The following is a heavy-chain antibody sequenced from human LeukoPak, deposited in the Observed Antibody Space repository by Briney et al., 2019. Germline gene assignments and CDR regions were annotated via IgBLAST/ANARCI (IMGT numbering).Heavy chain of an antibody. CDR1: GFTFRSYW. CDR3: GRGAYYYNSGDAFDV. V-gene: IGHV3-7*01. Sequence: GGSLRLSCAASGFTFRSYWMSWVRQAPGKGLEWVANTKQDGSEKYYVYSVKGRFTISRDNARNSLYLQMNSLRVEDTAVYYCGRGAYYYNSGDAFDVWGQGTMVTVSS. J-gene: IGHJ3*01. CDR2: TKQDGSEK. D-gene: IGHD3-10*01.